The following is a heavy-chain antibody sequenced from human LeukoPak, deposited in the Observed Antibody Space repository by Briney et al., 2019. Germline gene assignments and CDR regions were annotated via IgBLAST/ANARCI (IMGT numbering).Heavy chain of an antibody. J-gene: IGHJ4*02. CDR3: ASSGYYYVKGY. CDR2: ISYDGSNK. V-gene: IGHV3-30*04. CDR1: GFTFSSYA. Sequence: PGGSLRLSCAASGFTFSSYAMHWVRQAPGKGLEWVAVISYDGSNKYYADSVKGRFTISRDNSKNTLYLQMNSLRAEDTAVYYCASSGYYYVKGYWGQGTLVTVSS. D-gene: IGHD3-22*01.